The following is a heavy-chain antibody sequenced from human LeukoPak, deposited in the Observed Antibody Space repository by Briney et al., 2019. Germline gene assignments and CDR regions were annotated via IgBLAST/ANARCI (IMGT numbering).Heavy chain of an antibody. Sequence: SETLSLTCTVSGYSISSGHYWGWIRKPPGKGLEWIGSIYHSGSTYDNPSLKSRVTISVDTSKNQFSLKLSSVTAADTAVYYCARVNTQGVPSPWGQGILVTVSS. V-gene: IGHV4-38-2*02. J-gene: IGHJ5*02. D-gene: IGHD2-15*01. CDR3: ARVNTQGVPSP. CDR2: IYHSGST. CDR1: GYSISSGHY.